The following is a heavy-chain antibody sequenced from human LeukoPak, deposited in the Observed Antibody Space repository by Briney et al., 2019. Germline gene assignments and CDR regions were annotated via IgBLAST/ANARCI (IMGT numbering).Heavy chain of an antibody. Sequence: SETLSLTCTVSGGSIRSHYWSWVRQPPGKGLEWIGYFYYSGNTYYNPSLKSRVTISVDTSKNQFSLHLTSVTAADTAVYYCARDRLGYYGSGSYYSFDYWGQGTLVTVSS. J-gene: IGHJ4*02. CDR3: ARDRLGYYGSGSYYSFDY. V-gene: IGHV4-59*11. CDR2: FYYSGNT. D-gene: IGHD3-10*01. CDR1: GGSIRSHY.